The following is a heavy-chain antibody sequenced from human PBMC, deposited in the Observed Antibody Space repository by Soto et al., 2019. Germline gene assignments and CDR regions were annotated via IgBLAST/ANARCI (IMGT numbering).Heavy chain of an antibody. CDR3: ARSHGETREYYFDY. Sequence: GASVKVSCKASGYTFSGYSITWVRQAPGQGLEWMGRISGYNGNTNYARTLRGRLTLTTDTSTSTAYMELRSLRSDDTAVYYCARSHGETREYYFDYWGQGTLVTSPQ. J-gene: IGHJ4*02. D-gene: IGHD2-21*01. CDR1: GYTFSGYS. V-gene: IGHV1-18*04. CDR2: ISGYNGNT.